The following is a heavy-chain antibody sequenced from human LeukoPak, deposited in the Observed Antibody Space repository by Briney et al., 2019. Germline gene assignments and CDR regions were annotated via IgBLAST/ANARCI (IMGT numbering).Heavy chain of an antibody. CDR1: GGSISSGGYY. CDR2: IYHSGST. CDR3: ARPISTTAYAFDI. J-gene: IGHJ3*02. V-gene: IGHV4-30-2*01. D-gene: IGHD1-26*01. Sequence: SETLSLTCTVSGGSISSGGYYWSWIRQPPGKGLEWIGYIYHSGSTYYNPSLKSRVTISVDRSKNQFSLKLSSVTAADTAVYYCARPISTTAYAFDIWGQGTMVTVSS.